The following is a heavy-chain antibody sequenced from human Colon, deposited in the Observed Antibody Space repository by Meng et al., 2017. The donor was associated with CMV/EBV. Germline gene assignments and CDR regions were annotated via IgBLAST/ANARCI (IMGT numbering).Heavy chain of an antibody. CDR1: GFKLGDYT. CDR3: AKDAYGSGSHYDF. CDR2: ITWDGGRT. V-gene: IGHV3-43*01. D-gene: IGHD3-10*01. J-gene: IGHJ4*02. Sequence: GESLKISCVASGFKLGDYTKHWVRQAPGKGLEWVSFITWDGGRTYYADSVKGRFTISRDNSKNSLYLQMDSLTTEDTAFYYCAKDAYGSGSHYDFWGQGTLVTVSS.